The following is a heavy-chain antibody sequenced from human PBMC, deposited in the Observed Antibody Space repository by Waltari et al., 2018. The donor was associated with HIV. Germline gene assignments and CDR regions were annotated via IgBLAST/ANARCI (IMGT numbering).Heavy chain of an antibody. J-gene: IGHJ4*02. CDR1: GGSISSYY. D-gene: IGHD6-19*01. CDR2: IYYSGST. V-gene: IGHV4-59*01. CDR3: ARGHAQWLVRGDYYFDY. Sequence: QVQLQESGPGLVKPSETLSLTCTVSGGSISSYYWSWIRQPPGKGLEWIGYIYYSGSTNYNPALKSRVTISVDTSKNQFSLKLGSVTAADTAVYYCARGHAQWLVRGDYYFDYWGQGTLVTVSS.